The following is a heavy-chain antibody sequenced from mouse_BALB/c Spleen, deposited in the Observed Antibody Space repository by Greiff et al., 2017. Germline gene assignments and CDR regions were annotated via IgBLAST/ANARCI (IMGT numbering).Heavy chain of an antibody. V-gene: IGHV1S81*02. D-gene: IGHD1-1*01. Sequence: QVQLQQPGAELVKPGASVKLSCKASGYTFTSYWMHWVKQRPGQGLEWIGEINPSIGRTNYNEKFKSKATLTVDKSSSTAYMQLSSLTSEDSAVYYCARFYYGSSYWGQGTTLTVSS. CDR1: GYTFTSYW. J-gene: IGHJ2*01. CDR3: ARFYYGSSY. CDR2: INPSIGRT.